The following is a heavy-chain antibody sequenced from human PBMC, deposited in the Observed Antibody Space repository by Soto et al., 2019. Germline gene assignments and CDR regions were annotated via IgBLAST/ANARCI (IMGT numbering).Heavy chain of an antibody. J-gene: IGHJ4*02. CDR2: ISYDGSNK. CDR3: ASFEDIVVVVAATPGPSAVDY. Sequence: GGSLRLSCAASGFTFSNYGMHWVRQAPGKGLEWVAVISYDGSNKYYADSVKGRFTISRGNSKNTLYLQMNSLRAEDTAVYYCASFEDIVVVVAATPGPSAVDYWGQGTLVTVSS. CDR1: GFTFSNYG. D-gene: IGHD2-15*01. V-gene: IGHV3-30*03.